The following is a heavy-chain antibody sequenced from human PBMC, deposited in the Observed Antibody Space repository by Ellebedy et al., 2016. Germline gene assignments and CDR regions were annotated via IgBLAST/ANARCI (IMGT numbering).Heavy chain of an antibody. CDR1: GYTFSSHG. CDR2: ISGYNGNT. CDR3: ARVVAGLDL. Sequence: ASVKVSCXASGYTFSSHGISWVRQAPGQGLEWMGWISGYNGNTNYAQILQGRVTMTTDTSTSTAYMELRSLRSDDTAVYYCARVVAGLDLWGQGTLVTVSS. J-gene: IGHJ5*02. D-gene: IGHD2-15*01. V-gene: IGHV1-18*01.